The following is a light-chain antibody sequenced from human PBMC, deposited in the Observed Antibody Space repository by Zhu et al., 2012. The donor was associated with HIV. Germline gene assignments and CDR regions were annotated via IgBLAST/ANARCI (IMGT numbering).Light chain of an antibody. J-gene: IGKJ4*01. V-gene: IGKV3-20*01. CDR3: QQYGSSLLT. Sequence: EIVLTQSPGTLSLSPGERATLSCRASQSISSSYLAWYQQKAGQAPRLLIYGASNRAAGIPDRFSASGSGTDFTLTISRLEPEDFALYYCQQYGSSLLTFGGGTKVRDQT. CDR2: GAS. CDR1: QSISSSY.